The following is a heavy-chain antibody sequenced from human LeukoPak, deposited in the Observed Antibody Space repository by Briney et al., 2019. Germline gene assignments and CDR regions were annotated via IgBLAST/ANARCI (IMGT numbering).Heavy chain of an antibody. J-gene: IGHJ5*02. CDR2: IYTSGGT. V-gene: IGHV4-4*07. Sequence: PSETLSLTCTVSGGSISSYYWSWIRQPAGKGLEWIGRIYTSGGTNYNPSLKSRVTMSVDTSKNQFSLKLSSVTAADTAVYYCARDRDIVVVPAAGWFDPWGQGTLVTVSS. CDR1: GGSISSYY. CDR3: ARDRDIVVVPAAGWFDP. D-gene: IGHD2-2*01.